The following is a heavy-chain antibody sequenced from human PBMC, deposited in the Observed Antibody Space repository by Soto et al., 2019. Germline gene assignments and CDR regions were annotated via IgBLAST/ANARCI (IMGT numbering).Heavy chain of an antibody. CDR2: INAGNGNT. Sequence: ASVKVSCKASGYTFTGYAMHWVRQAPGQRLEWMGWINAGNGNTKYSQKFQGRVTITRDTSASTAYMELSSLRSEDTAVYYCARGLYGDPREYFQYWGQGTLVTVSS. D-gene: IGHD4-17*01. J-gene: IGHJ1*01. V-gene: IGHV1-3*01. CDR3: ARGLYGDPREYFQY. CDR1: GYTFTGYA.